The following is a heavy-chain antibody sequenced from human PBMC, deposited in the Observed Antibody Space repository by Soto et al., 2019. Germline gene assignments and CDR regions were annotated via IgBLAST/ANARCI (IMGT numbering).Heavy chain of an antibody. V-gene: IGHV3-30-3*01. J-gene: IGHJ4*02. CDR1: GFTFSSYA. CDR3: ARGYSSSSAAFDY. Sequence: QVQLVESGGGVVQPGRSLTLSCAASGFTFSSYAIHWVRQAPGKGLEWVAIISYDASNKYYADSVKGRFTISRDKSKNTLYLQMNSLRTEDTAVYYCARGYSSSSAAFDYWGQGTLVTVSS. CDR2: ISYDASNK. D-gene: IGHD6-13*01.